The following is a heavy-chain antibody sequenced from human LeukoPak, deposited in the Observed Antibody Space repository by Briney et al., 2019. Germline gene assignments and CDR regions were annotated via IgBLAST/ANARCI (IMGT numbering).Heavy chain of an antibody. CDR3: AREGYDLYYYYGMDV. CDR1: GFTFSSYG. D-gene: IGHD1-1*01. J-gene: IGHJ6*02. V-gene: IGHV3-74*01. Sequence: GGSLRLSCAASGFTFSSYGMHWVRQAPGKGLVWVSRINSDGSSTSYADSVKGRFTISRDNAKNTLYLQMNSLRAEDTAVYYCAREGYDLYYYYGMDVWGQGTTVTVSS. CDR2: INSDGSST.